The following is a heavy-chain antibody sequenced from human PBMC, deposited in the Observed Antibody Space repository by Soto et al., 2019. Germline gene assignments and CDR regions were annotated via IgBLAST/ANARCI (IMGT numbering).Heavy chain of an antibody. D-gene: IGHD1-7*01. CDR2: NHYSGNT. V-gene: IGHV4-59*08. CDR1: GGSIITYY. CDR3: ACAHQYNRNFLYCEF. J-gene: IGHJ4*02. Sequence: PSETLSLTCTLSGGSIITYYCSWIRQSPGKGLDWIGKNHYSGNTDYNPSLKDRVTISLDTPKNQFSLTLTSVTAADTAMYFCACAHQYNRNFLYCEFWGQGLQVTVSS.